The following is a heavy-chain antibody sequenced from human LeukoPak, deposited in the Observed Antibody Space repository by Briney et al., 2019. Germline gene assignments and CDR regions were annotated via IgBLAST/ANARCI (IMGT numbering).Heavy chain of an antibody. V-gene: IGHV4-34*01. CDR2: INHSGST. CDR1: GGSFSGYY. Sequence: SETLSLTCAVYGGSFSGYYWSWIRQPPGKGLEWIGEINHSGSTNYNPSHKSRVTISVDTSKNQFSLKLSSVTAADTAVYYCARVRPNFTYSSGWYGWFDPWGQGTLVTVSS. J-gene: IGHJ5*02. CDR3: ARVRPNFTYSSGWYGWFDP. D-gene: IGHD6-19*01.